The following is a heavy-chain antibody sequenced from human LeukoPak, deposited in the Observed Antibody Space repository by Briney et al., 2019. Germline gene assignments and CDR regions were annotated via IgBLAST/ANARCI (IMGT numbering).Heavy chain of an antibody. CDR3: ARAWYGDYVQLGY. J-gene: IGHJ4*02. CDR2: ISSSSTYI. D-gene: IGHD4-17*01. CDR1: AFTFSTEN. V-gene: IGHV3-21*01. Sequence: GDSLRLPFTASAFTFSTENINGVRQAPGKGLEWVSSISSSSTYIYYADSVKGRFTISRDNAKNSLYLQMNSLRAEDTAVYYCARAWYGDYVQLGYWGQGTLVTVSS.